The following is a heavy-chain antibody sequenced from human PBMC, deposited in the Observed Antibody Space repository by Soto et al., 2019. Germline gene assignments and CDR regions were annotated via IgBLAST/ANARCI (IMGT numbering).Heavy chain of an antibody. CDR3: ARGLGLISRPFDP. Sequence: QVQLQQWGAGLLKPSETMSLTCAVYGGSFSGYYWSWIRQPPGKGLEWIGEINHSGSTNYNPSLTSRVTISVDTSKNQFSLKLSSVTAADTAVYYCARGLGLISRPFDPWGQGTLVTVSS. D-gene: IGHD3-16*01. CDR1: GGSFSGYY. CDR2: INHSGST. V-gene: IGHV4-34*01. J-gene: IGHJ5*02.